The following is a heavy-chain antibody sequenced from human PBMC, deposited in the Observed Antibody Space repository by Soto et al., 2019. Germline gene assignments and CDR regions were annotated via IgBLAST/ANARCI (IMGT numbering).Heavy chain of an antibody. Sequence: SVKVSCKASGGTFSSYAISWVRQAPGQGLEWMGGIIPIFGTANYAQKFQGRVTINADESTSTAYMELSSLRSEDTAVYYCARSILELRSALGAFDIWGQGTMVTVSS. CDR3: ARSILELRSALGAFDI. CDR2: IIPIFGTA. J-gene: IGHJ3*02. V-gene: IGHV1-69*13. D-gene: IGHD1-7*01. CDR1: GGTFSSYA.